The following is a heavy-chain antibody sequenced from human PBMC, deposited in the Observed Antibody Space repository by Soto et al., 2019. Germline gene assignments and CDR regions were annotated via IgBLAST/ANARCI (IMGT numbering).Heavy chain of an antibody. CDR1: GFTFSSYW. CDR2: INSDGSST. D-gene: IGHD3-9*01. V-gene: IGHV3-74*01. CDR3: VKSADYDILTEYYGMDV. J-gene: IGHJ6*02. Sequence: EVQLVESGGGLVQPGGSLRLSCAASGFTFSSYWMHWVRQAPGKGLVWVSRINSDGSSTSYADSVKGRFTISRDNAKNTLYLQMNSLRAEDTAVYYCVKSADYDILTEYYGMDVWGQGTTVTVSS.